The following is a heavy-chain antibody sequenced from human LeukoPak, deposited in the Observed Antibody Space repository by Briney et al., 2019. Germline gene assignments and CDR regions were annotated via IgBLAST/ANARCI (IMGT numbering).Heavy chain of an antibody. Sequence: ASVKVSCKASGYTFTVYYINWVRQAPGQGLEWMGWFDPNSGGTNYAQKFQARVTMTRDTSISTAYMELRSLRSDDTAVYYCARALLTADAFDIWGQGTMVTVSS. D-gene: IGHD7-27*01. J-gene: IGHJ3*02. CDR1: GYTFTVYY. V-gene: IGHV1-2*02. CDR3: ARALLTADAFDI. CDR2: FDPNSGGT.